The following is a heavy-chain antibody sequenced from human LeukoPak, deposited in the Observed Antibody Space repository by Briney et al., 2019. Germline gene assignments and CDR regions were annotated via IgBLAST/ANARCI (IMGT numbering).Heavy chain of an antibody. J-gene: IGHJ5*02. D-gene: IGHD2-15*01. CDR1: GYTFTSYG. CDR3: AREEGYCSGGSCYRWNWFDP. Sequence: ASVKVSSKASGYTFTSYGISWVRQAPGQGHEWMGWISAYNGNTNYAQKLQGRVTMTTDTSTSTAYMELRSLRSDDTAVYYCAREEGYCSGGSCYRWNWFDPWGQGTLVTVSS. V-gene: IGHV1-18*01. CDR2: ISAYNGNT.